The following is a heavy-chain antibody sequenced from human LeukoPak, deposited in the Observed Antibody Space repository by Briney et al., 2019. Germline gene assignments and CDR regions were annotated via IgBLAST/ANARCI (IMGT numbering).Heavy chain of an antibody. Sequence: GGSLRLSCAASGFTFSSYGMHWVRQAPGKGLEWVAYIRYDGSNKYYADSVKGRFTISRDNSKNTLFLQMNSLRPEDTAVYYCARGGKIALAGTRSPQYFQHWGQGTLVTVSS. CDR1: GFTFSSYG. D-gene: IGHD6-19*01. CDR2: IRYDGSNK. CDR3: ARGGKIALAGTRSPQYFQH. J-gene: IGHJ1*01. V-gene: IGHV3-30*02.